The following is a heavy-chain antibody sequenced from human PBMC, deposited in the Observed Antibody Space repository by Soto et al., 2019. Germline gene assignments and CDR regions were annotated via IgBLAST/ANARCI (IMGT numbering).Heavy chain of an antibody. Sequence: PVGSLRLSCAASGFTFSNAWMSWVRQAPGKGLEWVGRIKSKTDGGTTEYAASVKGRFTISRDDSKKMAYLQMNSLKTEDTAVYYCTTREYSISPYYFDYWGQGALVTVSS. D-gene: IGHD6-6*01. CDR2: IKSKTDGGTT. CDR3: TTREYSISPYYFDY. V-gene: IGHV3-15*01. J-gene: IGHJ4*02. CDR1: GFTFSNAW.